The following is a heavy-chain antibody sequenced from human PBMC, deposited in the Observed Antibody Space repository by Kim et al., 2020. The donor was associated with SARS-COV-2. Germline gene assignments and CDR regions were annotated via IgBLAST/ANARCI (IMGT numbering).Heavy chain of an antibody. CDR3: VIVGSWFGELSPEY. J-gene: IGHJ4*02. CDR1: GYTFTSYA. D-gene: IGHD3-10*01. Sequence: ASVKVSCKASGYTFTSYAMNWVRQAPGQGLEWLGWINTNTGNPTYAQGFTGRFVFSLDTSVSTAYLQISSLKAEDTAVYYCVIVGSWFGELSPEYWGQGTLVTVSS. V-gene: IGHV7-4-1*02. CDR2: INTNTGNP.